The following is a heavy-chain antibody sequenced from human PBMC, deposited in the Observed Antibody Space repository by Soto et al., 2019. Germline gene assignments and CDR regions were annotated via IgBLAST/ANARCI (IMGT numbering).Heavy chain of an antibody. V-gene: IGHV3-30-3*01. Sequence: QEQLVESGGGVVQPGGSLRLSCAASGFTFSDHAMHWVRQASGKGLDWVAIISNDGSRKYYADSVRGRFTISRDNSENTAYLQMNSLRDDDTAVYFCAIDVGVGGTSGLPDYWGQGMLVTVSS. D-gene: IGHD2-21*01. CDR1: GFTFSDHA. J-gene: IGHJ4*02. CDR2: ISNDGSRK. CDR3: AIDVGVGGTSGLPDY.